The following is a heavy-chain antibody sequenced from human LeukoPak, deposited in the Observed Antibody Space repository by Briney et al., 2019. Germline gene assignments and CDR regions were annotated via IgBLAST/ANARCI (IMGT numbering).Heavy chain of an antibody. D-gene: IGHD4-23*01. CDR3: AKDIYGGNWPNDY. J-gene: IGHJ4*02. CDR1: GFTFSSYT. V-gene: IGHV3-21*01. Sequence: PGGSLRLSCAASGFTFSSYTMNWVRQAPGKGLEWVSSISGSSYYIYYADSVKGRFTISRDNAKNSLYLQMNGLRAEDTALYYCAKDIYGGNWPNDYWGQGTLVTVSS. CDR2: ISGSSYYI.